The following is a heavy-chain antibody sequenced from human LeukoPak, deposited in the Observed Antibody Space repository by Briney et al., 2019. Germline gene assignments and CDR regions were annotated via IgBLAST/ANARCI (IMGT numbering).Heavy chain of an antibody. CDR2: IDHSGST. D-gene: IGHD5-24*01. V-gene: IGHV4-4*02. J-gene: IGHJ4*02. CDR3: ARLRDGRWLLEY. Sequence: SETLSLTCAVSGGSIINSNWWSWVRQPPGKGLEWIGEIDHSGSTSYNPSLKSRVTMSVDRSQNQFSLRLSTVTAADTAVYYCARLRDGRWLLEYWGQVTLVTVSS. CDR1: GGSIINSNW.